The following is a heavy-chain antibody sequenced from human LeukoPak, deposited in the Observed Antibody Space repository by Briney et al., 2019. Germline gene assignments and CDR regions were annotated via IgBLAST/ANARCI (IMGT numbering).Heavy chain of an antibody. Sequence: PGGSLRLSCTASKFTFSNYAMSWVRQAPGKGLEWFSAISGSVDSTYYADSVKGRFTISRDTSNNTLYLQMKSLRAEDTAVYYCAKDIYTIDAFDIWGQGTMVTVSS. D-gene: IGHD3-16*01. CDR1: KFTFSNYA. CDR3: AKDIYTIDAFDI. CDR2: ISGSVDST. V-gene: IGHV3-23*01. J-gene: IGHJ3*02.